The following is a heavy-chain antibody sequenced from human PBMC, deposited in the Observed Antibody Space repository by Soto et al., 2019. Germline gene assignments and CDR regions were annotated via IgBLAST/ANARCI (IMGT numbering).Heavy chain of an antibody. CDR1: GFNFNSYT. J-gene: IGHJ6*02. D-gene: IGHD2-15*01. V-gene: IGHV3-21*01. Sequence: GGSLRLSCAASGFNFNSYTINWVRQAPGKRLEWLSSISSSGYIFSTDSVRGRFTISRDNAKNSVYLQINRLRAEDTAVYFCARDCSGGSCYPGMDVWGQGTTVTVS. CDR2: ISSSGYI. CDR3: ARDCSGGSCYPGMDV.